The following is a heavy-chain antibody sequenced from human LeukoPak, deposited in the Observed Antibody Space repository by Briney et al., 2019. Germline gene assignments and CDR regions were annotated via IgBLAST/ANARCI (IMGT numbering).Heavy chain of an antibody. CDR1: GGTFSSYA. CDR3: ARVGDFWSGYLSYYYYYYGMDV. CDR2: IIPILGIA. Sequence: SVKVSCKASGGTFSSYAISWVRQAPGQGLEWMGRIIPILGIANYAQKFQGRVTITADKSTSTAYMELSSLRSEDTAVYYCARVGDFWSGYLSYYYYYYGMDVWGQGTTVTVSS. D-gene: IGHD3-3*01. J-gene: IGHJ6*02. V-gene: IGHV1-69*04.